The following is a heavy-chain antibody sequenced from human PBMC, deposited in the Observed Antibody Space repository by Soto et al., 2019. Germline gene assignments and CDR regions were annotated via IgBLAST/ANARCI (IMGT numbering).Heavy chain of an antibody. CDR1: GGSISSGGYY. CDR3: ARVVGDIVVVPAAINWFDP. V-gene: IGHV4-31*03. D-gene: IGHD2-2*01. CDR2: IYCSGST. Sequence: QVQLQESGPGLVKPSQTLSLTCTVSGGSISSGGYYWSWIRQHPGKGLEWIGYIYCSGSTYYNPSLESRVSISVDTSKNQFSLKLSSVTAADTAVYYCARVVGDIVVVPAAINWFDPWGQGTLVTVSS. J-gene: IGHJ5*02.